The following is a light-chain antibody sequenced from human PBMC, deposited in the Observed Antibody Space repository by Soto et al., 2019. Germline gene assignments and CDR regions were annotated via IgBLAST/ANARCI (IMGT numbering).Light chain of an antibody. J-gene: IGKJ4*01. CDR1: QSISDT. CDR2: GAS. V-gene: IGKV3-15*01. Sequence: ETVMTQSPATLSVSPGGGATLSCRASQSISDTLAWYQQKPGQAPRLLIYGASTRATGFPARFSGSGSGTDFTLTISGLQSEDFAIYYCQHYKTWPLAFGGGTKVDIK. CDR3: QHYKTWPLA.